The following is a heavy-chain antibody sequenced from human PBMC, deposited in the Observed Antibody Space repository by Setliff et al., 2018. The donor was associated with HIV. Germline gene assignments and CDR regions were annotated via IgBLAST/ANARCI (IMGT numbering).Heavy chain of an antibody. CDR1: GYTFTGYY. CDR2: INPNSGGI. D-gene: IGHD2-2*01. J-gene: IGHJ6*02. Sequence: ASVKVSCKASGYTFTGYYMHWVRQAPGQGLEWMGWINPNSGGITYAQKFQGRVTMTRDTSISTAYMEVSRLRSDDTAVYYCARDHCSSSGCYEYSYYCMDVWGQGTTVTVSS. CDR3: ARDHCSSSGCYEYSYYCMDV. V-gene: IGHV1-2*02.